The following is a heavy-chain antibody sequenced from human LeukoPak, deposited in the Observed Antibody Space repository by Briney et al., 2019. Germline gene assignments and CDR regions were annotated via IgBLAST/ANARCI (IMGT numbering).Heavy chain of an antibody. CDR2: ISGSGGST. D-gene: IGHD3-3*01. V-gene: IGHV3-23*01. CDR1: GFTFSSYA. Sequence: GGSLRLSCAASGFTFSSYAMSWVRQAPGKGLEWVSAISGSGGSTYYADSVKGRFTISRDNSKSTLYLQMNGLRAEDTAVYYCAKPAYYDFWSGYYGYYMDVWGKGTTVTVSS. J-gene: IGHJ6*03. CDR3: AKPAYYDFWSGYYGYYMDV.